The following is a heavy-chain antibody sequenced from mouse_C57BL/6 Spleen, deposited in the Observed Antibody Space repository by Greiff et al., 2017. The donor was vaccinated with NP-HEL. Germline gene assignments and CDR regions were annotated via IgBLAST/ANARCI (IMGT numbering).Heavy chain of an antibody. CDR3: ARGPRYYYGSSYGAMDY. Sequence: VQVVESGAELVKPGASVKMSCKASGYTFTTYPIEWMKQNHGKSLEWIGNFHPYNDDTKYNEKFKGKATLTVEKSSSTVYLELSRLTSDDSAVYYCARGPRYYYGSSYGAMDYWGQGTSVTVSS. CDR1: GYTFTTYP. CDR2: FHPYNDDT. J-gene: IGHJ4*01. D-gene: IGHD1-1*01. V-gene: IGHV1-47*01.